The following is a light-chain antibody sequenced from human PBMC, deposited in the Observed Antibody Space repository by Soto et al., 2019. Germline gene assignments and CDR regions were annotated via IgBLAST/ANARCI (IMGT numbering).Light chain of an antibody. Sequence: QSALTQPPSVSGSPGQSVTISCSGTSSDVGSYNRVSWYQQPPGTAPKLMIYEVSNRPSGVPDRFSGSKSGNTASLTISGIQAEDVADYYCSSYTSSSTSYVFGTGTKLTVL. CDR2: EVS. V-gene: IGLV2-18*02. CDR1: SSDVGSYNR. CDR3: SSYTSSSTSYV. J-gene: IGLJ1*01.